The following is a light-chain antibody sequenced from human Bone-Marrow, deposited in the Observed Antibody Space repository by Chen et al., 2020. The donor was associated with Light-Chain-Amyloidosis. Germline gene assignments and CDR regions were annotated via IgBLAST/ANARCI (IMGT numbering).Light chain of an antibody. CDR3: CSYAGSSTWV. Sequence: QSALTQPAPGSGSPGQSITISCTGTSSDVGSYNLVSWYQQHPGKAPKLMIYEVSKRPSGVSNRFSGSKSGNTASLTISGLQAEDEADYYCCSYAGSSTWVFGGGTKLTVL. J-gene: IGLJ3*02. CDR1: SSDVGSYNL. CDR2: EVS. V-gene: IGLV2-23*02.